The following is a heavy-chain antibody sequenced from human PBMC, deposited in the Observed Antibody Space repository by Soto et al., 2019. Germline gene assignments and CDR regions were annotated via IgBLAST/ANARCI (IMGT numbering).Heavy chain of an antibody. CDR2: INHSGST. CDR3: ASVTGRYYYGMDV. J-gene: IGHJ6*02. V-gene: IGHV4-34*01. Sequence: QVQLQQWGAGLLKPSETLSLTCAVYGGSFSGYYWSWIRQPPGKGLEWIGEINHSGSTNYNPSLKSRVTISVDTSPNQFSLKLSSVSAADTAVYYCASVTGRYYYGMDVWGQGTTVTVSS. D-gene: IGHD2-21*02. CDR1: GGSFSGYY.